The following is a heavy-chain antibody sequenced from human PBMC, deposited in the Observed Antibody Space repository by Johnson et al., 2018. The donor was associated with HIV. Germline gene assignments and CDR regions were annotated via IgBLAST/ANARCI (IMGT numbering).Heavy chain of an antibody. J-gene: IGHJ3*02. CDR3: AKPLQLEEGAFDI. CDR2: IWYDGSNK. CDR1: GFTFSTYG. V-gene: IGHV3-33*06. D-gene: IGHD6-6*01. Sequence: QVQLVESGGGVVQPGRSLRLSCAASGFTFSTYGMHWVRQAPGKGLEWLAVIWYDGSNKYYADSVKGRFTISRDNSKFTLYLQMNSLRAEDTAVYYCAKPLQLEEGAFDIWGQGTMVTVSS.